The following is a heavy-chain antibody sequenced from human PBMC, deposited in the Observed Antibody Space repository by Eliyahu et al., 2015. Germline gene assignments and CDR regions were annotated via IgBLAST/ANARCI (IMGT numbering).Heavy chain of an antibody. CDR3: ARTLRAAADAYYFDY. D-gene: IGHD6-13*01. V-gene: IGHV3-7*01. CDR2: IKQDGSEK. Sequence: EVQLVESGGGLVQPGGSLRLSCAASGFXFSSYWMXWVRQAPGKGLEWVANIKQDGSEKYYVDSVKGRFTISRDNAKNSLYLQMNSLRAEDTAVYYCARTLRAAADAYYFDYWGQGTLVTVSS. J-gene: IGHJ4*02. CDR1: GFXFSSYW.